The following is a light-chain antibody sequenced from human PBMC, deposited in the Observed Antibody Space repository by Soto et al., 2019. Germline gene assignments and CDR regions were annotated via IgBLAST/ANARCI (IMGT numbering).Light chain of an antibody. CDR3: QQRYSTPLT. CDR2: AAS. V-gene: IGKV1-39*01. J-gene: IGKJ4*01. Sequence: DIQMTQSPSSLSASVGDRVDITCRASQSISSYLNWYQQKPGKAPKLLIYAASSLQSGVPSRFSGSGSGTDFTLTISSLQTEDFATYYCQQRYSTPLTFGGGTKVDIK. CDR1: QSISSY.